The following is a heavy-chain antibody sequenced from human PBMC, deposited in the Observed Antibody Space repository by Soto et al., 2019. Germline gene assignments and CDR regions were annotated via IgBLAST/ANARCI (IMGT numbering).Heavy chain of an antibody. V-gene: IGHV4-31*03. J-gene: IGHJ6*02. D-gene: IGHD1-1*01. Sequence: TLSLTCTVSGGSISSGGYYWSWIRQHPGKGLEWIGYIYYSGSTYYNPSLKSRVTISVDTSKNQFSLKLSSVTAADTAVYYCARDKRNWNPEIYYYYGMDVWGQGTTVTVSS. CDR2: IYYSGST. CDR1: GGSISSGGYY. CDR3: ARDKRNWNPEIYYYYGMDV.